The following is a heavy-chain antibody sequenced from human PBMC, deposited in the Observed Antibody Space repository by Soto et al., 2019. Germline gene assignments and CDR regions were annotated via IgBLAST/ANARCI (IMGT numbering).Heavy chain of an antibody. CDR2: IFYSGST. D-gene: IGHD2-15*01. J-gene: IGHJ4*02. Sequence: QLQLQESGPGLVKPSETLSLTCTVSGGSIRTSSYYWGWIRQPPGKGLEWIGTIFYSGSTYYNPSLESRLTISVETSKNQFSLKLTSVTAADTAVYYCAQDLLGYCSGTDCPRGVYWGQGALVTVSS. CDR3: AQDLLGYCSGTDCPRGVY. CDR1: GGSIRTSSYY. V-gene: IGHV4-39*01.